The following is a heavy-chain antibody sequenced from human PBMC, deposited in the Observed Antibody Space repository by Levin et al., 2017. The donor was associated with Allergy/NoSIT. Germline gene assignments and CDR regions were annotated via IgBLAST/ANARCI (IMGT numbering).Heavy chain of an antibody. CDR2: ISSRSTYI. CDR1: AFTFSRHS. CDR3: ARDVVNCTTGVCVDYYGLDV. J-gene: IGHJ6*02. D-gene: IGHD2-8*01. V-gene: IGHV3-21*01. Sequence: KTGGSLRLSCAASAFTFSRHSMNWVRQAPGKGLEWVSSISSRSTYIHYADSVKGRFTISRDNAKNSLYLQMNSLRAEDTAVYYCARDVVNCTTGVCVDYYGLDVWGQGTTVTVSS.